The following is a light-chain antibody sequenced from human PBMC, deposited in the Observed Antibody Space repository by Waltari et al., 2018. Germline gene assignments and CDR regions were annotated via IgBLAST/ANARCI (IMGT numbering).Light chain of an antibody. V-gene: IGKV3-20*01. CDR2: HAS. Sequence: EIVLTQSPGTLSLSSGERATLSCRASQSISRYLAWYQQKPGQAPRLLIYHASNRATGVPDMFSGSGSGTDFSLTISRLEPEDFAVYYCQHYESLPVTFGQGTKVEIK. CDR3: QHYESLPVT. CDR1: QSISRY. J-gene: IGKJ1*01.